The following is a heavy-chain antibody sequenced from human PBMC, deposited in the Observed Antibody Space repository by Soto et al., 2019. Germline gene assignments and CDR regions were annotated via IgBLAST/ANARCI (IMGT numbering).Heavy chain of an antibody. V-gene: IGHV3-9*01. CDR3: AKAGVSRLFRAPFDY. Sequence: GGSLRLSCAASGFTFDDYAMHWVRQAPGKGLEWVSGISWNSGSIGYADSVKGRFTISRDNAKNSLYLQMNSLRAEDTALYYCAKAGVSRLFRAPFDYWGQGTLVTVSS. CDR1: GFTFDDYA. D-gene: IGHD6-13*01. CDR2: ISWNSGSI. J-gene: IGHJ4*02.